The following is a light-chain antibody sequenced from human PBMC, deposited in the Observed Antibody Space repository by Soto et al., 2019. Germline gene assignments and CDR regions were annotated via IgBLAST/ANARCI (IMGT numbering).Light chain of an antibody. CDR3: QHSYSTPMYT. J-gene: IGKJ2*01. V-gene: IGKV1-39*01. CDR2: AAS. Sequence: DIPMTQSPSSLSASVGDRVTITCRASQSISSYLNWYQQKPGKAPKLLIYAASSLQSGVPSRFSGSGSGTDFTLIIGSLQPEDFSTYYCQHSYSTPMYTFGQGTELEIK. CDR1: QSISSY.